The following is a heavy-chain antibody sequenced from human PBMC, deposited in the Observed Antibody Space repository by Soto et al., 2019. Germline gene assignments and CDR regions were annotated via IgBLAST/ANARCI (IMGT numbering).Heavy chain of an antibody. J-gene: IGHJ4*02. V-gene: IGHV2-5*02. CDR1: GFSLSTSGVG. Sequence: SGPTLVNPTQTLTLTCTFSGFSLSTSGVGVGWIRQPPGKALEWLALIYGDDDYRYSPSLRNRLTITKDTSKNQVVLTMTNMDPVDTATFYCALTGYSSTWHGRTWDYWGQGTLVTVSS. D-gene: IGHD6-13*01. CDR2: IYGDDDY. CDR3: ALTGYSSTWHGRTWDY.